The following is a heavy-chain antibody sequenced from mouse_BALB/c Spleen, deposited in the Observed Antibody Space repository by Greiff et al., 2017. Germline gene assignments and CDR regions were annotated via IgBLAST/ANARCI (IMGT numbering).Heavy chain of an antibody. J-gene: IGHJ2*01. CDR1: GYSITSDYA. D-gene: IGHD2-3*01. V-gene: IGHV3-2*02. CDR2: ISYSGST. Sequence: EVQLVESGPGLVKPSQSLSLTCTVTGYSITSDYAWNWIRQFPGNKLEWMGYISYSGSTSYNPSLKSRISITRDTSKNQFFLQLNSVTTEDTATYYCARRDGYLHYFDYWGQGTTLTVSS. CDR3: ARRDGYLHYFDY.